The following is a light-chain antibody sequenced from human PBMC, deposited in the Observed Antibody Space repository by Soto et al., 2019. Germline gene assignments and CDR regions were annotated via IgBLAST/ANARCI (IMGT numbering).Light chain of an antibody. CDR3: QKYNNWPQT. V-gene: IGKV3-15*01. CDR1: QSASGN. Sequence: EIVLPQSPGTLSLSPGERATLSCRASQSASGNLAWYQQKPGQAPRLIIYGESTRATGIPDRFSGSGSGTELTLTISRLQSEDFAVYYCQKYNNWPQTCGQGTKVDIK. CDR2: GES. J-gene: IGKJ1*01.